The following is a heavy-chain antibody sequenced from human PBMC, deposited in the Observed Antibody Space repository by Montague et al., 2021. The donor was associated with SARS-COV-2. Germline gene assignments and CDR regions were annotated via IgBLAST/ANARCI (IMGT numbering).Heavy chain of an antibody. J-gene: IGHJ6*02. CDR3: ARQADILTGKYYNGMDV. D-gene: IGHD3-9*01. CDR1: GGSISSSSYY. V-gene: IGHV4-39*01. CDR2: IYYSGST. Sequence: SETLSLTCTVSGGSISSSSYYWGWIRQPPGKGLEWIGSIYYSGSTYYXXXLKSRVTISVDTSKNQFSLKLRSVTAADTAVYYCARQADILTGKYYNGMDVWGQGTTVTVS.